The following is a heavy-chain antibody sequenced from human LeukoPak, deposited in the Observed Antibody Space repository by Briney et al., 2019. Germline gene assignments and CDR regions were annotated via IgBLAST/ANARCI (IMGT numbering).Heavy chain of an antibody. CDR2: ISSDGITT. V-gene: IGHV3-74*01. CDR3: ARDSGYYYDSSGYYSDIDY. CDR1: GFTLRSYW. Sequence: GGSLRLSCAASGFTLRSYWMHWVRQAPGKGVVWVSRISSDGITTTYADSVKGRFTISRDNSKNTLYLQMNSLRAEDTAVYYCARDSGYYYDSSGYYSDIDYWGQGTLVTVSS. D-gene: IGHD3-22*01. J-gene: IGHJ4*02.